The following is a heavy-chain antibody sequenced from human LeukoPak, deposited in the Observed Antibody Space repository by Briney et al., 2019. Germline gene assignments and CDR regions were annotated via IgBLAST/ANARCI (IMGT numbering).Heavy chain of an antibody. D-gene: IGHD2-2*01. CDR3: ARHGYQLLVYYYYYMDV. V-gene: IGHV3-21*01. J-gene: IGHJ6*03. CDR1: GFTFSSYW. Sequence: GGSLRLSCAASGFTFSSYWMSWVRQAPGKGLEWVSSISSSSSYIYYADSVKGRFTISRDNAKNSLYLQMNSLRAEDTAVYYCARHGYQLLVYYYYYMDVWGKGTTVTVSS. CDR2: ISSSSSYI.